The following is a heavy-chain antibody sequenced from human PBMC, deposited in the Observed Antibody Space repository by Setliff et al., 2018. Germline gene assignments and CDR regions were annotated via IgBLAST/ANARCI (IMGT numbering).Heavy chain of an antibody. V-gene: IGHV3-64D*09. CDR2: ISSTGIPI. J-gene: IGHJ3*02. D-gene: IGHD2-21*02. Sequence: QAPGKGLESVSAISSTGIPIYYADSVKARFTISRDDGKNTLFLQMTSLRADDTAVYYCVKDPSVYGADSGSIWGQGTMVTVSS. CDR3: VKDPSVYGADSGSI.